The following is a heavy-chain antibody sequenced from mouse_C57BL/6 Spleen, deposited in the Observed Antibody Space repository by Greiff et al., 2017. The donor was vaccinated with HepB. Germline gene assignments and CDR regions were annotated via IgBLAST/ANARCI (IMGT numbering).Heavy chain of an antibody. J-gene: IGHJ1*03. Sequence: VQGVESGPGLVQPSQSLSITCTVSGFSLTSYGVHWVRLSPGKGLEWLGVIWSGGSKDYNAAFISRLSISKDNSKSQVFFKMNRLQDDDTAIYYCARYLLYGYFDVWGTVTTVTVSS. D-gene: IGHD5-1*01. V-gene: IGHV2-2*01. CDR2: IWSGGSK. CDR3: ARYLLYGYFDV. CDR1: GFSLTSYG.